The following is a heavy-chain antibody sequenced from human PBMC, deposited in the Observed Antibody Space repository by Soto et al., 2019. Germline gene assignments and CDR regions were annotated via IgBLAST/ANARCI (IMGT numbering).Heavy chain of an antibody. Sequence: GWSLRPSCAASRFTVSSNYMSWVRQAPGKWLEWVSVIYTGGSTYYADSVKGRFSISRDNSKNTLYLQMNSLRAEDTAVYYFGRERYRYRHTFVYYYGMDVWGQGTTVTVS. CDR3: GRERYRYRHTFVYYYGMDV. V-gene: IGHV3-53*01. D-gene: IGHD3-16*02. CDR2: IYTGGST. J-gene: IGHJ6*02. CDR1: RFTVSSNY.